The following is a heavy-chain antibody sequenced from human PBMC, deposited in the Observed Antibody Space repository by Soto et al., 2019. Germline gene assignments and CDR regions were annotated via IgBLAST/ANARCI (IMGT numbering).Heavy chain of an antibody. CDR3: ARDNGSLAFDH. J-gene: IGHJ4*02. CDR1: GVTFANYA. CDR2: LIPTFGTE. V-gene: IGHV1-69*12. D-gene: IGHD2-8*01. Sequence: QVQLVQSGAEVKKPGSSVKVSCEASGVTFANYAVTWVRQAPGQGLEWMGSLIPTFGTERYAQKFHGRVTITADESSSPAYMELSGLRYDDTAVYYCARDNGSLAFDHWGQGTRVTVSS.